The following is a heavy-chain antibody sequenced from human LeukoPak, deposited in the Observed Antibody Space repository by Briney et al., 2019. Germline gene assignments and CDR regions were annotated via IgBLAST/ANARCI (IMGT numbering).Heavy chain of an antibody. CDR1: GFTFNGSR. Sequence: GASLRLSCVASGFTFNGSRMTWVRQTPGKGPELVAHINPDGNEQFYMDPVKGRFSITRDNAANSVYLQMNSLRVEDTALYYCARAGVGVTILDYWGQGTLVTVSS. V-gene: IGHV3-7*01. D-gene: IGHD3-10*01. J-gene: IGHJ4*02. CDR2: INPDGNEQ. CDR3: ARAGVGVTILDY.